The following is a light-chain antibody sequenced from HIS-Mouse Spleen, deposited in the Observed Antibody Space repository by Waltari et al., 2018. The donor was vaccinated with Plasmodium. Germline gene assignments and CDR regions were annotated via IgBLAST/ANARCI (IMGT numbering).Light chain of an antibody. CDR1: ALPKKY. J-gene: IGLJ3*02. V-gene: IGLV3-10*01. CDR3: YSTDSSGNHRV. CDR2: EAS. Sequence: SYELTQPPSVSVSPGQTARITCSGDALPKKYAYWYQQKSGQAPVLVIHEASKRPSGIPERFSGSSSGTMATLTISGAQVEDEADYYCYSTDSSGNHRVFGGGTKLTVL.